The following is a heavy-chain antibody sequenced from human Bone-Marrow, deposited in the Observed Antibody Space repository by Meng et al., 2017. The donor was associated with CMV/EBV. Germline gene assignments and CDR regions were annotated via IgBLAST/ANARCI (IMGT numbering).Heavy chain of an antibody. CDR2: INHSGST. J-gene: IGHJ6*02. D-gene: IGHD6-6*01. CDR1: GGSISSSNW. Sequence: SETLSLTCAVSGGSISSSNWWSWVRQPPGKGLEWIGEINHSGSTNYNPSLKSRVTISVDTSKNQFSLKLSSVTAADTAVYYCARGGASSSSPLYAMDVWGQGTAVTVSS. CDR3: ARGGASSSSPLYAMDV. V-gene: IGHV4-4*02.